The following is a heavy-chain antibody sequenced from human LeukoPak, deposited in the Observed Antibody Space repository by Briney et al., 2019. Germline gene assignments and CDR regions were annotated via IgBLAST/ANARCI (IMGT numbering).Heavy chain of an antibody. Sequence: SETLSLTCTVSGGSISSYYWSWTRQPPGKGLEWIGYIYYSGSTNYNPSLKSRVTISVDTSKNQFSLKLSSVTAADTAVYYCARVPKGAARQTYYYYGMDVWGQGTTVTVSS. CDR3: ARVPKGAARQTYYYYGMDV. V-gene: IGHV4-59*01. CDR1: GGSISSYY. D-gene: IGHD6-6*01. CDR2: IYYSGST. J-gene: IGHJ6*02.